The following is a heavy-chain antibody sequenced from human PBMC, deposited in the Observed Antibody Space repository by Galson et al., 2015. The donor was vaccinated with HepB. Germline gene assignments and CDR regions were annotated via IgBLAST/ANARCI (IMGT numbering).Heavy chain of an antibody. CDR1: GFTFSSYS. Sequence: SLRLSCAASGFTFSSYSLNWIRQAPGKGLEWISYITTNGRTIYYADSVKGRFTISRDNAKKSLFLEMNNLTVEDTAIYYCARDNYYDSPLNPWGQGTPVTVSS. CDR2: ITTNGRTI. V-gene: IGHV3-48*04. D-gene: IGHD3-22*01. J-gene: IGHJ4*01. CDR3: ARDNYYDSPLNP.